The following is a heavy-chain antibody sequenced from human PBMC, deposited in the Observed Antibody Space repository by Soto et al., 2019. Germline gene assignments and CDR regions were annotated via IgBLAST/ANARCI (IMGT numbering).Heavy chain of an antibody. Sequence: AGGSLRLSWAAAGVTCVSYGGRWVRQAPGKGLEWVAVIWYDGSNKYYADSVKGRFTISRDNSKNTLYLQMNSLRAEDTAVYYCARGVTTVTVWGQGTLVTVSS. CDR1: GVTCVSYG. V-gene: IGHV3-33*01. CDR3: ARGVTTVTV. J-gene: IGHJ4*02. CDR2: IWYDGSNK. D-gene: IGHD4-4*01.